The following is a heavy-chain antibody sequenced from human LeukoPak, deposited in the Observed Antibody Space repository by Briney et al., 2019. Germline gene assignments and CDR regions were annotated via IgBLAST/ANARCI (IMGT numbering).Heavy chain of an antibody. V-gene: IGHV3-23*01. Sequence: GGSLRLSCAASGFTFSSYVMSWVRQAPGKGLEWVSGISGSGGCTYYADFVKGRFTISRDNSKNALYLQMNSLRAEDTAVYYCAKDKRMDVWGLGTTVTVSS. CDR3: AKDKRMDV. CDR2: ISGSGGCT. J-gene: IGHJ6*02. CDR1: GFTFSSYV.